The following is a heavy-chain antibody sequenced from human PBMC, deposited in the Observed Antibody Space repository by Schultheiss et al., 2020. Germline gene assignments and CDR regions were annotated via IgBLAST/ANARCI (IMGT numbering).Heavy chain of an antibody. J-gene: IGHJ5*02. CDR1: GGSISSSSYY. D-gene: IGHD3-22*01. Sequence: SETLSLTCTVSGGSISSSSYYWGWIRQPPGKGLEWIGSIYYSGSTYYNPSLKSRVTISVDTSKNQFSLKLSSVTAADTAVYYCARYGAWLGWWFDHWGQGTLVTVSS. CDR2: IYYSGST. V-gene: IGHV4-39*07. CDR3: ARYGAWLGWWFDH.